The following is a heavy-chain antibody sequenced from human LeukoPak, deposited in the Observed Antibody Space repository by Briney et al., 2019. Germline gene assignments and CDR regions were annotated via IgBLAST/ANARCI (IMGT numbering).Heavy chain of an antibody. V-gene: IGHV4-39*01. Sequence: SSETLSLTCTVSGGSISSSSYYWGWIRQPAGKGLEWIGSISYSGSTYYNPSLKSRVTISVDTSKNQFSLKLSSVTAADTAVFYCATWESESSWDTAMSYRIDYWGQGTLVTVSS. CDR1: GGSISSSSYY. CDR3: ATWESESSWDTAMSYRIDY. CDR2: ISYSGST. J-gene: IGHJ4*02. D-gene: IGHD5-18*01.